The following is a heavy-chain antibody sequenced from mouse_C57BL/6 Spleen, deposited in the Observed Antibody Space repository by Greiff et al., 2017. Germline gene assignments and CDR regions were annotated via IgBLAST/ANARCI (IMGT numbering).Heavy chain of an antibody. J-gene: IGHJ1*03. V-gene: IGHV1-84*01. D-gene: IGHD2-4*01. CDR3: AYYDSPYWYFDV. Sequence: VKLQQSGPELVKPGASVKISCKASGYTFNDYYINWVKQRPGQGLEWVGWIYPGSGNIKYNEKFKGKATLTEDTSSSTAYMQLSSLTSEDTAVYCWAYYDSPYWYFDVWGTGTTVTVSS. CDR1: GYTFNDYY. CDR2: IYPGSGNI.